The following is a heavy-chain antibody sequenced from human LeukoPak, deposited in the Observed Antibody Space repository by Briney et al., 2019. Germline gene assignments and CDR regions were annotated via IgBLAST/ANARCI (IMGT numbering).Heavy chain of an antibody. CDR3: ARERQDTIVHSGAFDI. V-gene: IGHV3-30-3*01. CDR2: VASDGSQT. J-gene: IGHJ3*02. Sequence: GGPLRLSCGASGFTLGTYIMHWVRQAPGKGLQWVAAVASDGSQTFYIESVRGRFTISRDNSKNTLYLQMNTLRAEDTAVYFCARERQDTIVHSGAFDIWGQGTMVTVSS. D-gene: IGHD3-10*01. CDR1: GFTLGTYI.